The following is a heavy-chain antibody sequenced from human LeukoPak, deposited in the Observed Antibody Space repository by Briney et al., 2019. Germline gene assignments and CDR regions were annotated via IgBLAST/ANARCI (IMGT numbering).Heavy chain of an antibody. J-gene: IGHJ6*03. Sequence: SETLSLTCTVSGGSISSYYWSWIRQPPGKGLEWIGYIYYSGSTNYNPSLKSRVTISVDTSKNQFSLKLSSVTAADTAVYYCAREVTESSNYYYYYYMDVWGKGTTVTVSS. CDR3: AREVTESSNYYYYYYMDV. D-gene: IGHD2-21*02. CDR2: IYYSGST. V-gene: IGHV4-59*01. CDR1: GGSISSYY.